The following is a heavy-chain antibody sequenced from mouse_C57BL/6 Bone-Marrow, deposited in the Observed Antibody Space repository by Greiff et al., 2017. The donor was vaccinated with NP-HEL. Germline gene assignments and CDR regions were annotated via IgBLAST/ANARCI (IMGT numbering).Heavy chain of an antibody. CDR1: GYSITSGYY. Sequence: VQLKESGPGLVKPSPSLSLSCSVTGYSITSGYYWNWIRQFPGNKLEWMGYISYDGSTNYNPSLKNRISITRDTSKNQFFLKLNSVTTEDTATYYGARGAGYWYFDVWGTGTTVTVSS. V-gene: IGHV3-6*01. J-gene: IGHJ1*03. CDR2: ISYDGST. CDR3: ARGAGYWYFDV.